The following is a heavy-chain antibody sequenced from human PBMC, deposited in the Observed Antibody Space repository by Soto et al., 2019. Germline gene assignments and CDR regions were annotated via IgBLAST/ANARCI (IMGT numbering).Heavy chain of an antibody. CDR1: SDSISSYY. D-gene: IGHD6-19*01. CDR2: TDYSGNT. V-gene: IGHV4-59*08. Sequence: QVQLQESGPGLVRPSETLSLTCTVSSDSISSYYWIWIRQSPGKGLEWIGYTDYSGNTNYNPSIKRRVTISGDTSKNQFSLRLSSVTAADTAVYYCARAVGDPLYYLDYWGQGTLVTVSS. J-gene: IGHJ4*02. CDR3: ARAVGDPLYYLDY.